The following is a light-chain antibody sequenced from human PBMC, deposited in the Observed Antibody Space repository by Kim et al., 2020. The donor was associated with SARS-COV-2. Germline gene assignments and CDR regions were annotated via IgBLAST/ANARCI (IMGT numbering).Light chain of an antibody. V-gene: IGKV1-5*03. CDR3: QQYHSYPWT. CDR2: LAS. Sequence: ASIGDRVTITCRASQSISNWLAWYQQKPGRAPNLLIYLASTLQSGVPSRFSGSGSGTEFTLTISSLQPDDFATYYCQQYHSYPWTFGRGTKVDIK. CDR1: QSISNW. J-gene: IGKJ1*01.